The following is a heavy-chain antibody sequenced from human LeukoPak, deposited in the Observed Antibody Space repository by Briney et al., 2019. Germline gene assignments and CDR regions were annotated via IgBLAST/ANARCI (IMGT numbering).Heavy chain of an antibody. D-gene: IGHD6-6*01. V-gene: IGHV1-18*01. CDR1: GYTFTSYG. CDR2: ISAYNGNT. Sequence: GASVKVSCKASGYTFTSYGISWVRQAPGQGLEWMGWISAYNGNTNYAQKPQGRVTMTTDTSTSTAYMELRSLRSDDTAVYYCASLIEYSSSRVRTDDAFDIWGQGTMVTVSS. CDR3: ASLIEYSSSRVRTDDAFDI. J-gene: IGHJ3*02.